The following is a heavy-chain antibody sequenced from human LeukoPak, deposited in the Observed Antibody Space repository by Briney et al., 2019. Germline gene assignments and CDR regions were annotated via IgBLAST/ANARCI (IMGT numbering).Heavy chain of an antibody. CDR2: IYNIGSA. CDR3: ARAYSPLDYFDY. CDR1: GRSINSGSHY. D-gene: IGHD5-12*01. Sequence: KSSHTLSLTCTVAGRSINSGSHYWSGIRQPAGKGLEGIGRIYNIGSANYNPSLKSRFTISIDTSKNQFYLKLNSVTAADTAVYYCARAYSPLDYFDYWGQGTLVTVSS. J-gene: IGHJ4*02. V-gene: IGHV4-61*02.